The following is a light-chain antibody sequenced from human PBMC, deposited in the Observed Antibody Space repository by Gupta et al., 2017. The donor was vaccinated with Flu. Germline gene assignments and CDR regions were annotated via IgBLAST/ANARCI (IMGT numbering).Light chain of an antibody. CDR1: QSVSSSY. V-gene: IGKV3-20*01. CDR3: QHYGSSPYT. J-gene: IGKJ2*01. CDR2: GAS. Sequence: EIVLTQSPGTLSLSPGERATLSCRASQSVSSSYLAWYQQKPGQAPRLLIYGASSRATGIPDRFSGSGSGTGFTLTISRLEPEDFAMYYCQHYGSSPYTFGQGTKLEIK.